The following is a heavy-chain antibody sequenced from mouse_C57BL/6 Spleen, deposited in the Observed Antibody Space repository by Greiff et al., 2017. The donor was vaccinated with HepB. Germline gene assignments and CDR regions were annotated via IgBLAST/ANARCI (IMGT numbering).Heavy chain of an antibody. CDR1: GYTFTSYW. Sequence: VQLQQSGTELVKPGASVKLSCKASGYTFTSYWMHWVKQRPGQGLEWLGNINPSNGGTNYNEKFKSKATLTVDKSSSTAYMQLSSLTSEDSAVYYCARFQGLPYAMDYWGQGTSVTVSS. CDR2: INPSNGGT. J-gene: IGHJ4*01. V-gene: IGHV1-53*01. D-gene: IGHD3-2*02. CDR3: ARFQGLPYAMDY.